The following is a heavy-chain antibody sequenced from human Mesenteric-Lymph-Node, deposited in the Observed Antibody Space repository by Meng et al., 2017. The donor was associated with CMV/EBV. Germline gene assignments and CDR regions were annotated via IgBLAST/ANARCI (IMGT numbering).Heavy chain of an antibody. V-gene: IGHV1-8*02. CDR3: TRGSPGGVAAFY. Sequence: ASVKVSCKASGGTFSSYTISWVRQAPGQGLEWMGWMNTNTRNTNYAQQFQGRVTFTRDTSIGTAFMELASLRYDDTAVYYCTRGSPGGVAAFYWGQGTLVTVSS. CDR1: GGTFSSYT. J-gene: IGHJ4*02. D-gene: IGHD2-8*02. CDR2: MNTNTRNT.